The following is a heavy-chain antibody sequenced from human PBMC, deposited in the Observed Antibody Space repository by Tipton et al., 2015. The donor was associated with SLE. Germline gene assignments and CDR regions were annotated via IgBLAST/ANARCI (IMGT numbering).Heavy chain of an antibody. Sequence: GLVKPSETLSLTCTVSGASIRSGTYKWSWIRQPAGKGLEWLGHIDTRGSTTNNPSLRSQVTISVDPSTNQFSQKLSSVTAADTAIYYCASEGEEVGAYDFWSGYFPYYFDYWGQGTVVSGSS. J-gene: IGHJ4*02. CDR2: IDTRGST. CDR3: ASEGEEVGAYDFWSGYFPYYFDY. V-gene: IGHV4-61*02. CDR1: GASIRSGTYK. D-gene: IGHD3-3*01.